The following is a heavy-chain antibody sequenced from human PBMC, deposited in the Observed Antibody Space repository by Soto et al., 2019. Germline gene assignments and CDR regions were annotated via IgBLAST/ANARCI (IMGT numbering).Heavy chain of an antibody. CDR2: VHYSGNT. Sequence: WTWIRQSPGKGLQWIGYVHYSGNTNYNPSLKSRVTMSVDTSKNQFSLRLASVTAADTAVYYCARMNQLAPKRNAFDMWGQGTMVTVSS. J-gene: IGHJ3*02. V-gene: IGHV4-59*01. CDR3: ARMNQLAPKRNAFDM. D-gene: IGHD1-1*01.